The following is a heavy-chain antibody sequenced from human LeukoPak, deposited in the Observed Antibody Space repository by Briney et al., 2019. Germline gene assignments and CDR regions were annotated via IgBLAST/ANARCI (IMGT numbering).Heavy chain of an antibody. D-gene: IGHD2-2*01. V-gene: IGHV3-66*01. CDR2: IYSGGST. CDR1: GFTLSNNY. J-gene: IGHJ3*02. CDR3: AREKSVVGDAFDI. Sequence: GGSLRLSCAASGFTLSNNYMSWVRQTPGEGLEWVSVIYSGGSTSYADSVKGRFTISRDNSKNTLYLQMNSLRAEDTAVYYCAREKSVVGDAFDIWGQGTMVTVSS.